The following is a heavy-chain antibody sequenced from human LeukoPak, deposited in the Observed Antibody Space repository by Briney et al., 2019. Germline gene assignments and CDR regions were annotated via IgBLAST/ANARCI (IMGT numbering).Heavy chain of an antibody. Sequence: GRSLRLSCAASGFTFSSYGMHWVRQAPGKGLEWVAVISYDGGNKYYADSVKGRFTISRDNSKNTLYLQMNSLRAEDTAVYYCAKDSYHYGMDVWGQGTTVTVSS. CDR3: AKDSYHYGMDV. CDR2: ISYDGGNK. V-gene: IGHV3-30*18. J-gene: IGHJ6*02. D-gene: IGHD2-2*01. CDR1: GFTFSSYG.